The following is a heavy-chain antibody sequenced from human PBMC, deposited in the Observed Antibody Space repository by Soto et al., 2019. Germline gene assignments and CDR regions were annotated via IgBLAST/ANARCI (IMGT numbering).Heavy chain of an antibody. CDR1: GGSISSSSYY. J-gene: IGHJ6*02. D-gene: IGHD3-10*01. V-gene: IGHV4-39*01. CDR3: ARLSDYGAYYYYYGMDV. CDR2: IYYSGST. Sequence: SETLSLTCTVSGGSISSSSYYWGWIRQPPGKGLEWIGSIYYSGSTYYNPSLKSRVTISVDTSKNQFSLKLSSVTAADTAVYYCARLSDYGAYYYYYGMDVWGQGTTVTVSS.